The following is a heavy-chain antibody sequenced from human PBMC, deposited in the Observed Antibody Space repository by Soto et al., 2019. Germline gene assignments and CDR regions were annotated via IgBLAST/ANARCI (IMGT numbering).Heavy chain of an antibody. CDR3: ARDPNYDFWSAYYGMDV. CDR1: GFTFSSYG. J-gene: IGHJ6*02. CDR2: IWYDGSNK. D-gene: IGHD3-3*01. V-gene: IGHV3-33*01. Sequence: PGGSLRLSCAASGFTFSSYGMHWVRQAPGKGLEWVAVIWYDGSNKYYADSVKGRFTISRDNSKNTLYLQMNSLRAEDTAVYYCARDPNYDFWSAYYGMDVWGQGTTVTVSS.